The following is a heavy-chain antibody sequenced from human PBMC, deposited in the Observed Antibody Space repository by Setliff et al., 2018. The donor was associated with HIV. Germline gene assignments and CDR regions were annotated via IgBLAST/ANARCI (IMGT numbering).Heavy chain of an antibody. Sequence: PGGSLRLSCAASGFAFNVYAMHWVRQAPGKGLEWVAGISYDGTNKYYADSVKGRFTISRENSKNMVYLEMNSLRDDDSAVYFCVKSDYGGFDFWGQGTLVTVSS. CDR3: VKSDYGGFDF. J-gene: IGHJ4*02. V-gene: IGHV3-30*01. CDR1: GFAFNVYA. CDR2: ISYDGTNK. D-gene: IGHD4-17*01.